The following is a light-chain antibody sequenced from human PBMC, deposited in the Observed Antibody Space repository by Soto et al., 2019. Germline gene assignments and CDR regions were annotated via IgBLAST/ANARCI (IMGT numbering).Light chain of an antibody. CDR1: QTIDNNF. CDR3: QQYGSSPPYT. CDR2: AAS. V-gene: IGKV3-20*01. J-gene: IGKJ2*01. Sequence: EIVMTQSPGTLSLSPGERATLSCRASQTIDNNFLAWYQQKPGQPPRLLIFAASRRASGIPDRFSGSGSGTDFTLTISRLEPGDFGVYYCQQYGSSPPYTFGQGTKLDI.